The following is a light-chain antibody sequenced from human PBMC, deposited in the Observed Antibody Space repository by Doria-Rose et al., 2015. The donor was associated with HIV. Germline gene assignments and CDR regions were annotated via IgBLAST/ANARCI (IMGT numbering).Light chain of an antibody. CDR2: CAS. CDR1: QGISRY. J-gene: IGKJ1*01. CDR3: QQFDSFPRT. V-gene: IGKV1-9*01. Sequence: TQSPSFLSASVGVRVTITCRARQGISRYLTWYQQEPGEAPTLLIFCASTLQSGVPSRFSRSGSGTEFTLTISSLQPEDFATYYCQQFDSFPRTFGQGTKVELK.